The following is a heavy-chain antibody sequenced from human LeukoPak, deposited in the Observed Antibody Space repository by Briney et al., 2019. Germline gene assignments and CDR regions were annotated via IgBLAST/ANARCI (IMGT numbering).Heavy chain of an antibody. J-gene: IGHJ4*02. CDR3: VKESDEYSSSSSDY. CDR2: ISYTGNTK. D-gene: IGHD6-6*01. Sequence: PGGSLRLSCAASGFTFNNYGMQWVRQAPGKGLEWVAVISYTGNTKYYVDSMKGRFTISRDNSKNTLYLQMNSLRAEDTAVYYCVKESDEYSSSSSDYWGQGTLVTVSS. CDR1: GFTFNNYG. V-gene: IGHV3-30*18.